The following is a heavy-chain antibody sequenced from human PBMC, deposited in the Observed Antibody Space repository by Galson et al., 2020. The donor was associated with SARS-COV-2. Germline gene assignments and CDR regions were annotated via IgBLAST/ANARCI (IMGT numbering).Heavy chain of an antibody. CDR2: IDWDDVK. CDR1: GFSLTTSGMS. Sequence: SGPTLVKPTQTLTLTCAFSGFSLTTSGMSVSWIRRPPGRALEWLALIDWDDVKYYSTSLKTRLTISKDTSKNQVVLTITRVDPVDTATYYCARTDFSSLPGAFDTWGRGTMVTVAS. D-gene: IGHD3-3*01. J-gene: IGHJ3*02. CDR3: ARTDFSSLPGAFDT. V-gene: IGHV2-70*12.